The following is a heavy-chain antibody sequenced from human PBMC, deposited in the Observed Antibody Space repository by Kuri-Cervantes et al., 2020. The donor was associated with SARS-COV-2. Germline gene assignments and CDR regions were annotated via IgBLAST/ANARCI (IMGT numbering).Heavy chain of an antibody. CDR3: ARLGKNCTNGVCNTYYYYHMDV. Sequence: SETLSLTCTVSGATISSSSYYWGWIRQPPGKGLEWIGYIYYSGSTNYNPPLKSRVMISVDMSKNQFSLKLSSVTAADTAVYYCARLGKNCTNGVCNTYYYYHMDVWGKGTTVTVSS. CDR1: GATISSSSYY. D-gene: IGHD2-8*01. CDR2: IYYSGST. V-gene: IGHV4-61*05. J-gene: IGHJ6*03.